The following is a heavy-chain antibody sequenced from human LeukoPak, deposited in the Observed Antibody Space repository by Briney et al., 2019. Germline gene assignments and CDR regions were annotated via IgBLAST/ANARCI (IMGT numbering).Heavy chain of an antibody. CDR3: ARDRVATIFTYHPMFDS. CDR1: EFSFSSDN. Sequence: NPGGSLRLSCAASEFSFSSDNMNWVHQAPGKGLEWVSSISSSSSHIFYADSVKGRFTISRDNAKNTLYLQMNSLRAEDTAVYYCARDRVATIFTYHPMFDSWGPGTLVTVSS. V-gene: IGHV3-21*01. J-gene: IGHJ5*01. D-gene: IGHD3-10*02. CDR2: ISSSSSHI.